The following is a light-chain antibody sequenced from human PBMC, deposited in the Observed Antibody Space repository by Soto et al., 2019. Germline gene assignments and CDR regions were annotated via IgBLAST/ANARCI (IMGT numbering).Light chain of an antibody. J-gene: IGKJ4*01. CDR3: QHSYSPSIT. CDR2: AAS. Sequence: DIQMTQSPSSLSASVGDRVTIACRASQNINDYLNWYQQRPGKAPNLLIYAASSLQSGVPSRFSGSGSGTDFTLTSNSLQLEDFATYFCQHSYSPSITFGGGTKVEIK. CDR1: QNINDY. V-gene: IGKV1-39*01.